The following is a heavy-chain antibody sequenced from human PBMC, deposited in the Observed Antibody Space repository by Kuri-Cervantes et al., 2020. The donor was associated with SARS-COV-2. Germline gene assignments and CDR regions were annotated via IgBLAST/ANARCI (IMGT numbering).Heavy chain of an antibody. CDR1: GFTFSSYA. D-gene: IGHD3-3*01. CDR2: ISGSGGST. V-gene: IGHV3-23*01. CDR3: AKGPYYDFWSGYYTTGLFDYYGMDV. Sequence: GESLKISCAASGFTFSSYAMSWVRQAPGKGLEWVSAISGSGGSTYYADSVKGRFTIPRDNSKNTLYLQTNSLRAEDTAVYYCAKGPYYDFWSGYYTTGLFDYYGMDVWGQGTTVTVSS. J-gene: IGHJ6*02.